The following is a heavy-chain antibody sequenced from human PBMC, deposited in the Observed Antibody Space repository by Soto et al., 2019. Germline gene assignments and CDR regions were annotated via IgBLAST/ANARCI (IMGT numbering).Heavy chain of an antibody. CDR1: GGSLITGGYS. Sequence: QLQLQESGSGLVKPSQTLSLTCAVSGGSLITGGYSWSWIRQPPGKGLEWIGYIYHSGSTYYNPSLKSRVTLSVDRSKSQFSLKLTSVTAAYTAVYYCARPFYDWGGGFDIWGQGTVVTVSS. D-gene: IGHD3-16*01. V-gene: IGHV4-30-2*01. CDR2: IYHSGST. J-gene: IGHJ3*02. CDR3: ARPFYDWGGGFDI.